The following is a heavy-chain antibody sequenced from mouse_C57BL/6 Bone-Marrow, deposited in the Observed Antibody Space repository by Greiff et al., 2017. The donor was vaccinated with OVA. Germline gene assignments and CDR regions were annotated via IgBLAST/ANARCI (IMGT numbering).Heavy chain of an antibody. D-gene: IGHD3-1*01. Sequence: DVQLQESGGGLVQPGGSMKLSCVASGFTFSNYWMNWVRQSPEKGLEWVAQIRLKSDNYATHYAESVKGRFTISRDDSKSSVYLQMNNLRAEDTGIYYCTEGHPYYFDYWGQGTTLTVSS. CDR1: GFTFSNYW. CDR3: TEGHPYYFDY. V-gene: IGHV6-3*01. CDR2: IRLKSDNYAT. J-gene: IGHJ2*01.